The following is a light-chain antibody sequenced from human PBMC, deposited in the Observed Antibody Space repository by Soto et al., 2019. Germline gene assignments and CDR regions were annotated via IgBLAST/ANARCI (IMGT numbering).Light chain of an antibody. V-gene: IGLV2-23*01. Sequence: QSVLAQPASVSGSPGQSVTISCTGTSSDVGAYNSVSWYQQHPDKAPQLMIYKGTQRPSGVCNRFSGSTSGNAASLTISGLQAGDEADYFCCSSAPESTYVFGTGTKVTVL. CDR1: SSDVGAYNS. CDR2: KGT. CDR3: CSSAPESTYV. J-gene: IGLJ1*01.